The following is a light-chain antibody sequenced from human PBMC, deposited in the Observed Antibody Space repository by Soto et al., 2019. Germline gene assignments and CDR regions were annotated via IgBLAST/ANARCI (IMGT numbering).Light chain of an antibody. CDR3: QQSYITPWT. J-gene: IGKJ1*01. CDR1: ASISNY. Sequence: IRMTQSPSSLSASVGDRVTITCRASASISNYLNWYQQTPGKAPNLLIYAASSLQSGVPSRFSGSGSGTDFTLTISSLQPEDFATYYCQQSYITPWTFGQGTKVDIK. CDR2: AAS. V-gene: IGKV1-39*01.